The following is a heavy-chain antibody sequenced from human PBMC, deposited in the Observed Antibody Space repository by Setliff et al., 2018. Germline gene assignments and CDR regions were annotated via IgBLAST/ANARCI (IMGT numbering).Heavy chain of an antibody. Sequence: GESLKISCKGSGYSFTSYWIGWVRQMPGKGLEWMAIIYPDDSDSRHSPSFRGQVTISADKSISTAYLQWSSLKASDTAMYYCARRPGYSSGPFDYWGQGTLVTVSS. CDR3: ARRPGYSSGPFDY. CDR2: IYPDDSDS. J-gene: IGHJ4*02. CDR1: GYSFTSYW. V-gene: IGHV5-51*01. D-gene: IGHD6-19*01.